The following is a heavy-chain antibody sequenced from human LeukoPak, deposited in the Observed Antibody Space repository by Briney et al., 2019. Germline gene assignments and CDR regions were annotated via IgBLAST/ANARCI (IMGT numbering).Heavy chain of an antibody. CDR3: ARGGAGYCSSTSCYEAPYSSSWYPVMFDY. D-gene: IGHD2-2*01. J-gene: IGHJ4*02. CDR1: GFTFSSYS. V-gene: IGHV3-21*01. CDR2: ISSSSSYI. Sequence: PGGSLRLSCAASGFTFSSYSMNWVRQAPGKGLEWVSSISSSSSYIYYADSVKGRFTISRDNAKNSLYLQVNSLRAEDTAVYYCARGGAGYCSSTSCYEAPYSSSWYPVMFDYWGQGTLVTVSS.